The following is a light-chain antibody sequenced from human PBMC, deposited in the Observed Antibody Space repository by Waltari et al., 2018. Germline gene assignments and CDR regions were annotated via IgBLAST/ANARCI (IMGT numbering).Light chain of an antibody. CDR2: DAS. CDR3: QQRSNWPPT. CDR1: QSIKNF. V-gene: IGKV3-11*01. Sequence: EIVLAQSPVTLSLSPGESATLSCRASQSIKNFLAWYQQKPGQAPRLLIFDASNRATGIPARFSGGGSGTDFTLTIDSLEPEDFGFYYCQQRSNWPPTVGPGTKVDIK. J-gene: IGKJ3*01.